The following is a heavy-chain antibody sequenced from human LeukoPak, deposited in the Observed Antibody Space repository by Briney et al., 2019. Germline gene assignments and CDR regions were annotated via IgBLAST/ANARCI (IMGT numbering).Heavy chain of an antibody. J-gene: IGHJ4*02. CDR2: INHSGST. D-gene: IGHD5-18*01. CDR1: GGSFSGYY. V-gene: IGHV4-34*01. CDR3: ARVAPXGYSYGLXP. Sequence: SETLSLTCAVYGGSFSGYYWSWIRQPPGKGLEWIGEINHSGSTNYNPSLKSRVTISVDTSKNQFSLKLRSVTAADTAVYYCARVAPXGYSYGLXPWGQGTLVTVS.